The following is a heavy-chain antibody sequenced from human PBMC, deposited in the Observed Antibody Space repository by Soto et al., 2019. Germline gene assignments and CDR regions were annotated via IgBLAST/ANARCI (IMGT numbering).Heavy chain of an antibody. CDR2: INHSGST. V-gene: IGHV4-34*01. J-gene: IGHJ4*02. CDR1: GGSFSGYY. CDR3: ARSGYDYVWGSYRSPLDY. D-gene: IGHD3-16*02. Sequence: SETLSLTCAVYGGSFSGYYWSWIRQPPGKGLEWIGEINHSGSTNYNPSLKSRVTISVDTSKNQFSLKLSSVTAADTAVYYCARSGYDYVWGSYRSPLDYWGQGTLVTVSS.